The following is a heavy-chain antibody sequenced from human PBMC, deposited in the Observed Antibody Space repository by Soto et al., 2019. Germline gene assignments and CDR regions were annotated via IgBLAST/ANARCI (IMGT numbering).Heavy chain of an antibody. CDR2: INHSGST. D-gene: IGHD3-10*01. CDR3: ALSRYYYGSGSYPY. V-gene: IGHV4-34*01. Sequence: QVQLQQWGAGLLKPSETLSLTCAVYGGSFSGYYWSWIRQPPGKGLEWIGEINHSGSTNYNPSLKSRVTISVDPSKNQFSLKLSSVTAADTAVYYCALSRYYYGSGSYPYWGQGTLVTVSS. CDR1: GGSFSGYY. J-gene: IGHJ4*02.